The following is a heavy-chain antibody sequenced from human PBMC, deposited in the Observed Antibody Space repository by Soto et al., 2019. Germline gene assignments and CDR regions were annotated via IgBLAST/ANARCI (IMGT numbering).Heavy chain of an antibody. CDR3: ARHLFPSGFNPEWYYWFDP. J-gene: IGHJ5*02. D-gene: IGHD6-25*01. CDR2: IYNNGYT. CDR1: GGSISSYY. Sequence: QVQLQESGPGLVKPSETLSLTCFVSGGSISSYYWSWIRQPPGKGLEWIGYIYNNGYTNYNPSHRSRVTMSLGTSNNQVSLKLTSVTAADTAVYYCARHLFPSGFNPEWYYWFDPWGQGTLVTVSS. V-gene: IGHV4-59*08.